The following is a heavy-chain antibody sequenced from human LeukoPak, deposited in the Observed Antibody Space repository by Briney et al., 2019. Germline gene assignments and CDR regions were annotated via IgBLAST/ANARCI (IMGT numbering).Heavy chain of an antibody. V-gene: IGHV4-30-4*01. D-gene: IGHD2-2*01. CDR3: ARAPVVPAAASPGWFDP. Sequence: PSETLSLTCTVSGGSISSGDYYWRWIRQPPGKGLEWIGYIYYSGSTYYNPSLKSRITISVDTSKNQFSLKLSSVTAADTAVYYCARAPVVPAAASPGWFDPWGQGTLVTVSS. CDR2: IYYSGST. J-gene: IGHJ5*02. CDR1: GGSISSGDYY.